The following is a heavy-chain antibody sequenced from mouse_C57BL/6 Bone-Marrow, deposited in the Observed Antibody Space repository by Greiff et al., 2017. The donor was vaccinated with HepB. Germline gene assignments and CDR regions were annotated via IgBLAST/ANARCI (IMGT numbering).Heavy chain of an antibody. CDR3: ARDRDYDGDYYAMDY. D-gene: IGHD2-4*01. CDR1: GFTFSSYA. CDR2: ISDGGSYT. Sequence: EVQVVESGGGLVKPGGSLKLSCAASGFTFSSYAMSWVRQTPEKRLEWVATISDGGSYTYYPDNVKGRFAISRDNAKNNLYLQMSHLKSEDTAMYYCARDRDYDGDYYAMDYWGQGTSVTVSS. V-gene: IGHV5-4*01. J-gene: IGHJ4*01.